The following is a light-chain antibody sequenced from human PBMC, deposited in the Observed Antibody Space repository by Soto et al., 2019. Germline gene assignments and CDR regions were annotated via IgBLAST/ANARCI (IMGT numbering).Light chain of an antibody. CDR3: QQYGSSPS. CDR2: DTS. V-gene: IGKV3D-20*01. J-gene: IGKJ1*01. CDR1: QRVSGGF. Sequence: GFTQSPTTPSFSPGGRATPYCRASQRVSGGFLAWYQQKPGLAPRLILYDTSFRATGIPDRFSGSGSGADFTLTISRLDPEDFAVYYCQQYGSSPSFGQGTKVDIK.